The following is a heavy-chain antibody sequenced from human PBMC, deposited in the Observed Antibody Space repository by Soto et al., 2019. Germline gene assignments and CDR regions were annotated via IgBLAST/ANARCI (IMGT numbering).Heavy chain of an antibody. J-gene: IGHJ5*02. V-gene: IGHV3-30-3*01. D-gene: IGHD4-17*01. Sequence: GGSLRLSCAASGFTFSSYAMHWVRQAPGKGLEWVAVISYDGGNKYYADSVKGRFTISRDNSKNTLYLQMNSLRAEDTAVYYCASYYGDYSRRPFDPWGQGTLVTVSS. CDR2: ISYDGGNK. CDR1: GFTFSSYA. CDR3: ASYYGDYSRRPFDP.